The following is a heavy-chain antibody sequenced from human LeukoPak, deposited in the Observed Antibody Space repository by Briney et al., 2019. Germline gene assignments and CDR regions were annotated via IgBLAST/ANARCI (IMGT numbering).Heavy chain of an antibody. Sequence: GGSLRLSCAASGFTFSSYSMNWVRQAPGKGLEWVSSISSSSSYIYCADSVKGRFTISRDNAKNSLYLQMNSLGAEDTAVYYCVRTWGSGYSAPPGDWGQGSLVTVSS. D-gene: IGHD6-13*01. V-gene: IGHV3-21*01. J-gene: IGHJ4*02. CDR1: GFTFSSYS. CDR3: VRTWGSGYSAPPGD. CDR2: ISSSSSYI.